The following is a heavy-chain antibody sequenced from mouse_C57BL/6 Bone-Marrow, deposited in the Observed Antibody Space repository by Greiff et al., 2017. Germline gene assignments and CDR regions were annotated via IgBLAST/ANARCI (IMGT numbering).Heavy chain of an antibody. CDR2: IYPRSGNT. D-gene: IGHD1-1*01. CDR1: GYTFTSYG. CDR3: ARSYYYGSRSGY. Sequence: VQLQESGAELARPGASVKLSCKASGYTFTSYGISWVKQRTGQGLEWIGEIYPRSGNTYYNEKFKGKATLTADKSSSTAYMELRSLTSEDSAVYFCARSYYYGSRSGYWGQGTTLTVSA. J-gene: IGHJ2*01. V-gene: IGHV1-81*01.